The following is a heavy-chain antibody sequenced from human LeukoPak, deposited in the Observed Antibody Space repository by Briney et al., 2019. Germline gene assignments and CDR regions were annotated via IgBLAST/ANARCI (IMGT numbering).Heavy chain of an antibody. V-gene: IGHV4-59*01. CDR3: ARTPGSSGYYVFDY. D-gene: IGHD3-22*01. CDR2: IYNSEYT. CDR1: GGSFTGYY. J-gene: IGHJ4*02. Sequence: PSETLSLTCTVSGGSFTGYYWSWIQQPPGKGLEWIGYIYNSEYTKYNPSLKSRVTISVDTSKNQFSLKLSSVTAADTAAYFCARTPGSSGYYVFDYWGQGTLVTVSS.